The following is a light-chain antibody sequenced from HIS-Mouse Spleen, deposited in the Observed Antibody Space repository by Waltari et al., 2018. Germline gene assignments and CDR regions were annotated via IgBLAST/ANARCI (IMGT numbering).Light chain of an antibody. V-gene: IGLV2-23*01. J-gene: IGLJ2*01. CDR3: CSYAGSSTVV. Sequence: QSALTQPASVSGSPGQSITIPCTGTSSDFGSYNLVPWYQQHPGKAPKPMIYEGSKRPSGVSNRFSGSKSGNTASLTISGLQAEDEADYYCCSYAGSSTVVFGGGTKLTVL. CDR1: SSDFGSYNL. CDR2: EGS.